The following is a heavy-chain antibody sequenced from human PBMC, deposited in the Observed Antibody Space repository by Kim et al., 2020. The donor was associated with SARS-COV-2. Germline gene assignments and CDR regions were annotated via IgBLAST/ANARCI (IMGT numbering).Heavy chain of an antibody. J-gene: IGHJ6*02. D-gene: IGHD1-26*01. Sequence: SGKGRLTISRDNSKNTLYLQLNSLRPEDTAVYYCAKDLKSGGYYYYYGMDVWGQGTTVTVSS. V-gene: IGHV3-30*02. CDR3: AKDLKSGGYYYYYGMDV.